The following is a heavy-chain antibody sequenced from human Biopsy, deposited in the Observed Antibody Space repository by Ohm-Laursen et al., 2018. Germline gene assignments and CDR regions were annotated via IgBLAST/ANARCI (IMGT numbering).Heavy chain of an antibody. CDR3: ARGHQFSYSGLDYDYYGMDV. CDR2: NIPILGTG. Sequence: GSSVKVSCKAPGGTFSNYGVNWVRQAPGQGLEWLGGNIPILGTGNYAQKFQDRVTVAADTSTSTATMELRSLRSDDTAVFYCARGHQFSYSGLDYDYYGMDVWGQGTTVSVSS. CDR1: GGTFSNYG. D-gene: IGHD1-1*01. J-gene: IGHJ6*02. V-gene: IGHV1-69*06.